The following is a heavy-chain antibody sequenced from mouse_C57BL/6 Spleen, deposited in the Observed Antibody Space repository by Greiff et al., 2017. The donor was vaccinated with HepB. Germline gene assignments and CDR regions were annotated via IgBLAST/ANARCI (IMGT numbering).Heavy chain of an antibody. J-gene: IGHJ1*03. CDR2: IRNKANGYTT. CDR1: GFTFTDYY. Sequence: EVKLEESGGGLVQPGGSLSLSCAASGFTFTDYYMSWVRQPPGKALEWLGFIRNKANGYTTEYSASVKGRFTISRDNSQSILYLQMNALRAEDSATYYGARYGSSYHEGYFDVWGTGTTVTVSS. D-gene: IGHD1-1*01. V-gene: IGHV7-3*01. CDR3: ARYGSSYHEGYFDV.